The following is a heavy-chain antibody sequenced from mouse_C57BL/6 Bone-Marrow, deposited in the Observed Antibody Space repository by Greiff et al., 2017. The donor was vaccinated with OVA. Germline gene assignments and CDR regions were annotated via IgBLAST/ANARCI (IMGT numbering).Heavy chain of an antibody. CDR3: ARRGAYTTVRYFDV. Sequence: QVQLQQSGAELVRPGASVKLSCKASGYTFTDYYINWVKQRPGQGLEWIARIYPGSGNTYYNEKFKGKATLTAEKSSSTAYMQLSSLTSEDSAVYFCARRGAYTTVRYFDVWGTGTTVTVSS. J-gene: IGHJ1*03. V-gene: IGHV1-76*01. CDR2: IYPGSGNT. D-gene: IGHD1-1*01. CDR1: GYTFTDYY.